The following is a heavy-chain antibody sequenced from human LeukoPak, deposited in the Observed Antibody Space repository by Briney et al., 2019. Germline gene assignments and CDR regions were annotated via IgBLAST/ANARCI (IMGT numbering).Heavy chain of an antibody. CDR3: ARDSLLWFGVDAFDI. Sequence: GGSLTLSCAPSGLTFSRSWMTVVRQAPGQGLAGVSYISSSGSTIYYADSVKGRFTIAGDNAKNSLYLQMNSLGVEDPAVYYCARDSLLWFGVDAFDIWGQGTMVTVSS. D-gene: IGHD3-10*01. CDR1: GLTFSRSW. J-gene: IGHJ3*02. CDR2: ISSSGSTI. V-gene: IGHV3-48*03.